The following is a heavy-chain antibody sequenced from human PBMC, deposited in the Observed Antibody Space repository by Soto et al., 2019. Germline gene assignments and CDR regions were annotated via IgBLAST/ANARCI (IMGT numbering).Heavy chain of an antibody. Sequence: EVQLVESGGGLVKPGESLRLSCAASGFTFNNAWMNWVRQAPGKGLEWVGRIKSKTDGGTTNYAAPVKDRFTISREDSKNTLYLQMNSLKTDDTAVYYCSTDRGQRLDWGQGTLVTVSS. D-gene: IGHD6-25*01. J-gene: IGHJ4*02. V-gene: IGHV3-15*07. CDR1: GFTFNNAW. CDR2: IKSKTDGGTT. CDR3: STDRGQRLD.